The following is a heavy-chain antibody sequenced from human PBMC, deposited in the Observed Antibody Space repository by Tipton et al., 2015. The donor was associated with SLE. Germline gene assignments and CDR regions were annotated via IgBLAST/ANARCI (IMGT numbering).Heavy chain of an antibody. CDR1: GGSISSSNYY. J-gene: IGHJ2*01. V-gene: IGHV4-39*01. D-gene: IGHD5-18*01. CDR2: IYYSETT. Sequence: TLSITCTVSGGSISSSNYYWGWIRQPPGKGLEWIGTIYYSETTNYNPSLKSRVTISVDTSKNQFSLKLSSVTAADTAMYYCARHVYTAMVRGYFDLWGRGTPVTVSS. CDR3: ARHVYTAMVRGYFDL.